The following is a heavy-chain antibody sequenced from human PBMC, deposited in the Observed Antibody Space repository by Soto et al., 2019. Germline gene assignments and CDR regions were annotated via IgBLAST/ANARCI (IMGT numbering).Heavy chain of an antibody. V-gene: IGHV1-18*04. D-gene: IGHD1-20*01. CDR2: ISAYNGNT. Sequence: ASVKGSFKASGYTFTSYGISWVRQAPGQGLEWMGWISAYNGNTNYAQKLQGRVTMTTDTSTSTAYMELRSLRSDDTAVYYCARGSPYNWNYYYYYGMDVWGQGTTVTVSS. CDR1: GYTFTSYG. J-gene: IGHJ6*02. CDR3: ARGSPYNWNYYYYYGMDV.